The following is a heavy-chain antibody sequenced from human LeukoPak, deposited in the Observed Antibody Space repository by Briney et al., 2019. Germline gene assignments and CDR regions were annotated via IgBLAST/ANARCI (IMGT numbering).Heavy chain of an antibody. D-gene: IGHD2-21*01. CDR3: ARVSLYISYFYMDG. V-gene: IGHV4-59*13. CDR1: RGPIRGYY. Sequence: SETLTLPCSVSRGPIRGYYGLWPPESPEKGVEWSGNGFYSETTNYNPSLESRDTISVDTSNNQFSLSLTSVTDADTAMYYCARVSLYISYFYMDGWGKGTMVTVCS. J-gene: IGHJ6*03. CDR2: GFYSETT.